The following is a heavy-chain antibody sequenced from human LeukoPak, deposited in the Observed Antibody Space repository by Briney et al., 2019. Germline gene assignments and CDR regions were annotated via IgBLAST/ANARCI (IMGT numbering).Heavy chain of an antibody. CDR3: ARDGFGGDGLHY. Sequence: GGSLRLSCAASGFTFSSYEMNWVRQAPGKGLEWVSYISSGSTIYYADSVKGRFTISRDNAKNSLYLQMNSLRAEDTAVYYCARDGFGGDGLHYWGQGTLVTVPS. D-gene: IGHD3-10*01. V-gene: IGHV3-48*03. CDR2: ISSGSTI. J-gene: IGHJ4*02. CDR1: GFTFSSYE.